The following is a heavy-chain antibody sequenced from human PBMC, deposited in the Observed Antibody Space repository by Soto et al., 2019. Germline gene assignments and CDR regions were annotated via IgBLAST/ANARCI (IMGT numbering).Heavy chain of an antibody. CDR3: AKLAGYCSGNSCHGDYAMDV. D-gene: IGHD2-15*01. J-gene: IGHJ6*02. CDR1: GGSISSKSYS. Sequence: PSETLCLTWSVSGGSISSKSYSWGWISQPPGKGLEWIGTFYYSENTYYNPSLKSRVTISVDTSKNQFSLKLSSVTAADTAVYYCAKLAGYCSGNSCHGDYAMDVWGQGTTVTVSS. CDR2: FYYSENT. V-gene: IGHV4-39*01.